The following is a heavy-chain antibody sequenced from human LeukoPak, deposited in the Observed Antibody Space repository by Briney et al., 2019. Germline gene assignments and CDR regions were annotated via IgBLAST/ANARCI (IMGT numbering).Heavy chain of an antibody. J-gene: IGHJ4*02. CDR1: GFTFSSYW. CDR3: VRDFSRTRLERPFDY. V-gene: IGHV3-7*01. D-gene: IGHD1-1*01. CDR2: IKQDGSEK. Sequence: PGGSLRLSCAASGFTFSSYWMSWVRQAPGKGLEWVANIKQDGSEKYYVDSVKGRFTISKDNAKNSLYLQMNSLRAEDTAVYYCVRDFSRTRLERPFDYWGQGTLVTVSS.